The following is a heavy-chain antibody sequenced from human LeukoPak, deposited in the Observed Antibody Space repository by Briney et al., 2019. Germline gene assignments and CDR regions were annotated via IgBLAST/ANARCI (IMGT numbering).Heavy chain of an antibody. CDR1: GYTLTELS. J-gene: IGHJ3*02. CDR2: FDPEDGET. D-gene: IGHD3-22*01. CDR3: ATSSAYYYDSSGDGFDI. V-gene: IGHV1-24*01. Sequence: GASVKVSCKVSGYTLTELSMHWVRQAPGKGLEWMGGFDPEDGETIYAQKFQGRVTMTEDTSTDTAYMELSSLRSEDTAVYYCATSSAYYYDSSGDGFDIWGQGTMVTVSS.